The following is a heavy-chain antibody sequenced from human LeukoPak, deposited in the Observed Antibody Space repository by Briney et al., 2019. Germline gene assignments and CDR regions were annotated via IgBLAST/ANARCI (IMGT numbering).Heavy chain of an antibody. Sequence: PGGSLRLSCAASGFTVSSNYMSWVRQAPGKGLEWVSVIYSGGSTYYADSVKGRFTISRDNSKNTLYLQMNSLRAEDTAVYYCAKDAVPAANALFFWYYYYYMDVWGKGTTVTISS. V-gene: IGHV3-66*01. D-gene: IGHD2-2*01. J-gene: IGHJ6*03. CDR1: GFTVSSNY. CDR3: AKDAVPAANALFFWYYYYYMDV. CDR2: IYSGGST.